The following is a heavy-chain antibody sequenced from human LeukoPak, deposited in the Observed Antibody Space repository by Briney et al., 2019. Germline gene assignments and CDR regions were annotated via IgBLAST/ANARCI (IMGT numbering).Heavy chain of an antibody. Sequence: GGSLRLSCAVSGFTFSGFWMSWSRQAPGKGLEWVASINSDGSEGYYADVVKGRFTISRDNAKNSLYLQINSLRAEDTAVYYCARSSYSSSSSVWGQGAMVTVSS. D-gene: IGHD6-6*01. J-gene: IGHJ3*01. V-gene: IGHV3-7*03. CDR3: ARSSYSSSSSV. CDR1: GFTFSGFW. CDR2: INSDGSEG.